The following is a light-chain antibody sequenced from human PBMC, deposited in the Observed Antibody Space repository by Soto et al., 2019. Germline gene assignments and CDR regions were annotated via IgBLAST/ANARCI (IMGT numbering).Light chain of an antibody. CDR2: AAS. J-gene: IGKJ1*01. CDR1: QGISNY. V-gene: IGKV1-27*01. CDR3: QKYNNAPRT. Sequence: DIPMTQSPSSLSASVGDTVTITCRASQGISNYLAWYQQKPGQVPNLLIYAASTLQSGVPSRFSGSGSGTDCTLTISSLRPEDVATYYCQKYNNAPRTFGQGTKVEI.